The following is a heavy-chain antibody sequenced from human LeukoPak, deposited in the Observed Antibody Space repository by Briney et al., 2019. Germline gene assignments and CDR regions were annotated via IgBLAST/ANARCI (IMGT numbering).Heavy chain of an antibody. D-gene: IGHD2-2*02. CDR3: ARAGTICSSISCYTGFSDY. J-gene: IGHJ4*02. CDR1: GGSISSGSYY. V-gene: IGHV4-39*07. CDR2: RYYSGSP. Sequence: SETLSLTCTVSGGSISSGSYYWGWIRQSPGKGLEWIGSRYYSGSPDYNPSLRSRVTISVDTPKNQFSLKLSSVTAADTAVYYCARAGTICSSISCYTGFSDYWGQGILVTVSS.